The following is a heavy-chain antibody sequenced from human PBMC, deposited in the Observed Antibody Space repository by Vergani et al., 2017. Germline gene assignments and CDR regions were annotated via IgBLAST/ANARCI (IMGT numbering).Heavy chain of an antibody. J-gene: IGHJ4*02. CDR3: ARRGAVLDY. V-gene: IGHV4-39*01. CDR1: GGSISSSSYY. D-gene: IGHD1-14*01. CDR2: IDYSGST. Sequence: QLQLQESGPGLVKPSETLSLTCTVSGGSISSSSYYWGWIRQPPGKGLEWIGSIDYSGSTYYNPSLKSRVTISVDTSKNQFSLKRSSVTGADTAVYYCARRGAVLDYWGQGTLVTVSS.